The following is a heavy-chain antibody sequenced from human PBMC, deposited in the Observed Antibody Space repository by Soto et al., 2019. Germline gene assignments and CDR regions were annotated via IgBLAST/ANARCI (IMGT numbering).Heavy chain of an antibody. D-gene: IGHD3-10*01. CDR1: GFTVSSNY. Sequence: PGGSLRLSCASSGFTVSSNYMSWVRQAPGKGLEWVSIIYSDDSAFYADSVKGRFTISRHNSRNTLYLQMNSLRPEDTAVYYCARDLTSVGSGWFDPWGQGTLVTVSS. CDR2: IYSDDSA. V-gene: IGHV3-53*04. J-gene: IGHJ5*02. CDR3: ARDLTSVGSGWFDP.